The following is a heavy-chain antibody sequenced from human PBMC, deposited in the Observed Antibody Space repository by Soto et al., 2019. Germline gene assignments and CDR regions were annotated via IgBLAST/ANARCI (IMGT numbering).Heavy chain of an antibody. CDR1: GGSISSYY. CDR3: ARVSPNWVTHHYYYYGMDV. Sequence: PXETLSLTCTVSGGSISSYYWSWIRQPPGKGLEWIGYIYYSGSTNYNPSLKSRVTISVDTSKNQFSLKLSSVTAADTAVYYCARVSPNWVTHHYYYYGMDVWGQGTTVTVSS. D-gene: IGHD3-16*01. CDR2: IYYSGST. V-gene: IGHV4-59*01. J-gene: IGHJ6*02.